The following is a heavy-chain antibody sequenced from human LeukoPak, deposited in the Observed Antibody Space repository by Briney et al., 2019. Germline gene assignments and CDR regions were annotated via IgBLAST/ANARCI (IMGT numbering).Heavy chain of an antibody. V-gene: IGHV4-30-4*08. CDR3: ARAWYSSGWLLDY. D-gene: IGHD6-19*01. Sequence: SETLSLTCTVSGGSISSGDYYWSWIRQPPGKGLEWIGYIYYSGSTYYNPSLKSRVTISVDTSKNQFSLKLSSVTAADTAVYYCARAWYSSGWLLDYWGQGTLVTVSS. CDR2: IYYSGST. J-gene: IGHJ4*02. CDR1: GGSISSGDYY.